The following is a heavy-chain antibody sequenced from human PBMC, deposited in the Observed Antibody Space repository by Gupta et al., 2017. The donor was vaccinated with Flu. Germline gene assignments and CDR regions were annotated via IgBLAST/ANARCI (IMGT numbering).Heavy chain of an antibody. Sequence: EVQLLESGGGLVQPGGSLRLSSAASGFTFSTYAMSWVRQAPGKGLEWIAGTNSNGGSTNYADSVKGRFTISRDNSDNTLYLEMGSLRAEDTALYYCAKDLYTIPGALDSWGLGTLVTVSS. CDR3: AKDLYTIPGALDS. J-gene: IGHJ4*02. CDR2: TNSNGGST. V-gene: IGHV3-23*01. D-gene: IGHD4/OR15-4a*01. CDR1: GFTFSTYA.